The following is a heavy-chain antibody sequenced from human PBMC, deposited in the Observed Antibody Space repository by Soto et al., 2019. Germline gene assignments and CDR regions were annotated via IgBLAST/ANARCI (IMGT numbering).Heavy chain of an antibody. D-gene: IGHD6-13*01. CDR2: INAANGDT. J-gene: IGHJ5*02. V-gene: IGHV1-3*01. CDR1: GYTFTNYG. CDR3: VRRHVSATGIDWFDP. Sequence: ASVKVSCKASGYTFTNYGLHWVRQAPGQRLEWMGWINAANGDTKYSPKFQGSVTITRDTSASTAYMELSSLRSEDTAVYYCVRRHVSATGIDWFDPWGQGTLVPVSS.